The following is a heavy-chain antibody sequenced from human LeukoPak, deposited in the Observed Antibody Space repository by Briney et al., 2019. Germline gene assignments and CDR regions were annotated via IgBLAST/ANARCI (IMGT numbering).Heavy chain of an antibody. D-gene: IGHD2-2*02. J-gene: IGHJ4*02. CDR3: ARARAIGYFDY. V-gene: IGHV4-59*02. CDR2: IYNIGST. CDR1: GGSVSSYY. Sequence: PSETLSLTCAVSGGSVSSYYWSWIRQPPGKGLEWIGHIYNIGSTDYNPSLKSRVTVSVDTSKNQFSLKLSSVTAADTAPYYCARARAIGYFDYWGQGTLVTVSS.